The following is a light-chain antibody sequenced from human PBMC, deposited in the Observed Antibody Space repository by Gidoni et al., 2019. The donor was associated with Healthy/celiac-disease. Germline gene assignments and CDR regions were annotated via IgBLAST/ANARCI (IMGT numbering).Light chain of an antibody. CDR3: QQSYSTRWT. CDR2: AAS. CDR1: QSISSY. J-gene: IGKJ1*01. Sequence: DIQMNQSPSSLSASVGDRVTITCRASQSISSYLNWYQQKPGKAPQLLIYAASSLQSGVPSKFSGSGSGTYFTLTISSLQPEDFATYYCQQSYSTRWTFGQGTKVEIK. V-gene: IGKV1-39*01.